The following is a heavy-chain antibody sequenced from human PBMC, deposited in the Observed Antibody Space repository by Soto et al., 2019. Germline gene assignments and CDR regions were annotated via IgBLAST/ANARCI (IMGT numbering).Heavy chain of an antibody. D-gene: IGHD1-26*01. Sequence: ASVKVSCKASGYTFTSYYMHWVRQAPGQGLEWMGIINPSGGSTSYAQKFQGRVTMTRDTSTSTVYMELSSLRSEDTAVYYCARAGAPDYYYYYMDVWGKGTTVTVSS. V-gene: IGHV1-46*03. CDR3: ARAGAPDYYYYYMDV. CDR1: GYTFTSYY. J-gene: IGHJ6*03. CDR2: INPSGGST.